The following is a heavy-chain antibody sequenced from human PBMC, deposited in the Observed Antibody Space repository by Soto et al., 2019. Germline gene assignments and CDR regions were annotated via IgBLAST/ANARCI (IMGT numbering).Heavy chain of an antibody. V-gene: IGHV3-23*01. D-gene: IGHD1-26*01. CDR2: ISGSGGST. CDR3: AVRKTGSFFDY. CDR1: GFTFSTYA. Sequence: GGSLRLSCAASGFTFSTYAMSWVRQAPGKGLEWVSAISGSGGSTYYTDSVKGRFTISRDNSKNTLCLQMNSLRAEDTAVYYCAVRKTGSFFDYWGQGTLVTVSS. J-gene: IGHJ4*02.